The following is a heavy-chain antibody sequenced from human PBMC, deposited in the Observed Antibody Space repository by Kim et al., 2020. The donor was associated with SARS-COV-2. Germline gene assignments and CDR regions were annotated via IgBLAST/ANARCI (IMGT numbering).Heavy chain of an antibody. CDR2: ISAYNGNT. D-gene: IGHD3-10*01. Sequence: ASVKVSCKASGYTFTSYGISWVRQAPGQGLEWMGWISAYNGNTNYAQKLQGRVTMTTDTSTSTAYMELRSLRSDDTAVYYCARDAGSTMVRGEIDYWGQGTLVTVSS. J-gene: IGHJ4*02. CDR3: ARDAGSTMVRGEIDY. CDR1: GYTFTSYG. V-gene: IGHV1-18*01.